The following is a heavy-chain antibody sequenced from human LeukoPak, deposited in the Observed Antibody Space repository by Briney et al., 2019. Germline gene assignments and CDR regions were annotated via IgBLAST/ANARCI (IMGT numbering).Heavy chain of an antibody. CDR1: GYTFTGHY. CDR2: INPNSGGT. Sequence: GASVKVSCKASGYTFTGHYMHWVRQAPGQGFEWMGWINPNSGGTHYAEKFQARVNMTRDTSISTAYMEVSRLTSDDTAVYYCARDQSITYGSSYNFDCWGQGTLVTVSS. D-gene: IGHD6-6*01. J-gene: IGHJ4*02. V-gene: IGHV1-2*02. CDR3: ARDQSITYGSSYNFDC.